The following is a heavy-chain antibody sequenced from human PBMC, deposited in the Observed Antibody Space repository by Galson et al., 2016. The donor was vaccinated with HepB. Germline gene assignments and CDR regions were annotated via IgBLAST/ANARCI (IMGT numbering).Heavy chain of an antibody. Sequence: SVKVSCKASGYTITSYYMHWVRQAPGQGLEWMGVIYPSGDTTNYSQRFRGRVTMTRDTSTNTVYMELSSLRSEETAVYFCAREGLPEVKYFDYWGQGTLVTVSS. V-gene: IGHV1-46*01. CDR3: AREGLPEVKYFDY. CDR2: IYPSGDTT. CDR1: GYTITSYY. J-gene: IGHJ4*02. D-gene: IGHD2-2*01.